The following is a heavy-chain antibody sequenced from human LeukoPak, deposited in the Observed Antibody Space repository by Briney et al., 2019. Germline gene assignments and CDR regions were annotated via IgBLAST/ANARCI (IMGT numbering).Heavy chain of an antibody. Sequence: GGSLRLSCAASGFTFSDAWMSWVRQAPGKGLEWVSAISGSGGSTYYADSVKGRFTISRDNSKNTLYLQMNSLRAEDTAVYYCAKALYYDILTGFDYWGQGTLVTVSS. CDR2: ISGSGGST. J-gene: IGHJ4*02. V-gene: IGHV3-23*01. CDR1: GFTFSDAW. CDR3: AKALYYDILTGFDY. D-gene: IGHD3-9*01.